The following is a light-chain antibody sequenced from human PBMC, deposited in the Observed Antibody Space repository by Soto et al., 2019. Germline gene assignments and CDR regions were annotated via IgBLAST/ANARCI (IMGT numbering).Light chain of an antibody. CDR1: QSVLYSSNNKNY. J-gene: IGKJ1*01. V-gene: IGKV4-1*01. CDR3: QQYFSFPWT. CDR2: WAS. Sequence: DIVMTQSPDSLAVPLGERVTINCKSSQSVLYSSNNKNYLAWYQQRPGQPPNLLIYWASTRESGVPDRFGGSGSGTDFTLTISSLQAEDVAIYYCQQYFSFPWTFGQGTKVEIK.